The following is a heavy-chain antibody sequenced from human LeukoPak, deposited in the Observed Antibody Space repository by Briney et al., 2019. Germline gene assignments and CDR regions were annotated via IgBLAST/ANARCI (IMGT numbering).Heavy chain of an antibody. D-gene: IGHD6-19*01. J-gene: IGHJ6*02. CDR3: ARDRDYSSGWSISYYYYYGMDV. CDR1: GFTFSSYA. Sequence: GGSLRLSCAASGFTFSSYAMHWVRQAPGKGLEWVAVISYDGSNKYYADSVKGRFTISRDNSKNTLYLQMNSLRAEDTAVYYCARDRDYSSGWSISYYYYYGMDVWGQGTTVTVSS. CDR2: ISYDGSNK. V-gene: IGHV3-30-3*01.